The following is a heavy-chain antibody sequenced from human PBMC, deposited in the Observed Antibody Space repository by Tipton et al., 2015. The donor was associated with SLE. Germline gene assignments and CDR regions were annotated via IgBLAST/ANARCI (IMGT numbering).Heavy chain of an antibody. J-gene: IGHJ4*02. D-gene: IGHD5-18*01. Sequence: SLRLSCAMSGFTFSKAWMSWVRQAPEKGLEWVGRIKSRSDGGTADYAAPVKERFTISRDDSKSIAYLQINSLKTEDTAVYYCTRDILQGWYYFDYWGQGTLVTVSS. CDR3: TRDILQGWYYFDY. CDR2: IKSRSDGGTA. CDR1: GFTFSKAW. V-gene: IGHV3-15*01.